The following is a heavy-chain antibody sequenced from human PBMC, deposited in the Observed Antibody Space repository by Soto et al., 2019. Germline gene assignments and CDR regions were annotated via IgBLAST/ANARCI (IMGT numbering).Heavy chain of an antibody. J-gene: IGHJ4*02. CDR3: ARAYYDILTAYFDY. Sequence: SETLSLTCTVSGGSISSSGYYWSWIRQHPGKGLEWIGYIFYSGHTFYNPSLKSRLTISVDTSENQFSLKLSSVTAADTAVYYCARAYYDILTAYFDYWGQGTLVTVSS. CDR1: GGSISSSGYY. V-gene: IGHV4-31*03. D-gene: IGHD3-9*01. CDR2: IFYSGHT.